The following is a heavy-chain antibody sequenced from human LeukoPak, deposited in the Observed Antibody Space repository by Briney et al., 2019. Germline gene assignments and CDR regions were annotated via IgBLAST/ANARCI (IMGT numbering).Heavy chain of an antibody. CDR1: GFTFSSYA. J-gene: IGHJ6*02. V-gene: IGHV3-23*01. Sequence: GGSLRLSCAASGFTFSSYAMSWVRQAPGKGLEWVSAISGSGGSTYYADSVKGRFTISRDNSKNTLYLQMNSLRAEDTAVYYCAKDYYDSSGYYFYYYYGMDVWGQGTTVTVSS. CDR3: AKDYYDSSGYYFYYYYGMDV. CDR2: ISGSGGST. D-gene: IGHD3-22*01.